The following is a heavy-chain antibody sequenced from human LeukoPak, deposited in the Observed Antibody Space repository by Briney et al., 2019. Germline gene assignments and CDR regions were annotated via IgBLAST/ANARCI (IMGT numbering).Heavy chain of an antibody. CDR1: GFTFSSYW. D-gene: IGHD3-10*01. J-gene: IGHJ4*02. Sequence: GGSLRLSCAASGFTFSSYWLSWVRQAPGKGPEWVANVNQDGGLKYYVDSVKGRFTISRDNAKNSLYLQMNSLRAEDTAVYYCTRDSQGSRTYSVDYWGQGTLVTVSS. V-gene: IGHV3-7*05. CDR2: VNQDGGLK. CDR3: TRDSQGSRTYSVDY.